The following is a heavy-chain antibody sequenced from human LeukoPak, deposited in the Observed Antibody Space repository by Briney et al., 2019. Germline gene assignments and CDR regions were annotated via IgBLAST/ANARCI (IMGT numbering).Heavy chain of an antibody. V-gene: IGHV4-34*01. D-gene: IGHD4-11*01. CDR1: GGSFSGYY. Sequence: SETLSLTCADYGGSFSGYYWSWLRQPPGKGLEWIGEITYSGSTNYNPSLKSRVTISVDTSKNQFSLKLTSVTAADTAVYYCARSHDYSTSLAFDVWGQGTMVTVSS. J-gene: IGHJ3*01. CDR2: ITYSGST. CDR3: ARSHDYSTSLAFDV.